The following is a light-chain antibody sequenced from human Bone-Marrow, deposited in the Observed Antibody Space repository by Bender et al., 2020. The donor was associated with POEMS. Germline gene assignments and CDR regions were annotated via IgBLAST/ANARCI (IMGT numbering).Light chain of an antibody. CDR2: RSD. J-gene: IGLJ3*02. V-gene: IGLV1-47*01. Sequence: QSVLTQPPSASGTPGQRVSISCSGSSSNIGNNFVYWYQHIPGTAPKLPIFRSDQRSSGVPERFSGSKSGTSASLAISGLRSEDEAEYYCAAWDDSLNGWVFGGGTKLTVL. CDR3: AAWDDSLNGWV. CDR1: SSNIGNNF.